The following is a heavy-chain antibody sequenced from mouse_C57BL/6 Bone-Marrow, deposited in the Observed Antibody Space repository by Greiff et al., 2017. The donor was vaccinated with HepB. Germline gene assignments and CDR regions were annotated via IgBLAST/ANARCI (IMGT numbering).Heavy chain of an antibody. CDR2: IRSKSSNYAT. Sequence: EVQVVESGGGLVQPKGSLKLSCAASGFTFNTYAMHWVRQAPGKGLEWVARIRSKSSNYATYYADSVKDRFTISRDDSQSMLYLQMYNLKTEDTAMYYCVRDYYCTSTRDYAMDYWGQGTSVTVSS. CDR1: GFTFNTYA. J-gene: IGHJ4*01. CDR3: VRDYYCTSTRDYAMDY. V-gene: IGHV10-3*01. D-gene: IGHD1-1*01.